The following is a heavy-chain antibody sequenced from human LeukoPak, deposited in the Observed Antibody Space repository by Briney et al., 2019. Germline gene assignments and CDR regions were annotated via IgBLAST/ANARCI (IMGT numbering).Heavy chain of an antibody. CDR1: GYTFTGYY. CDR3: ARDQLRITMSGAFDI. Sequence: GASVKVSCKASGYTFTGYYMHWVRQAPGQGLEWMGRINPNSGGTNYAQKFQGRVTMTRDTSISTAYMELSRLRSDDTAVYYCARDQLRITMSGAFDIWGQGTMVTVSS. J-gene: IGHJ3*02. CDR2: INPNSGGT. V-gene: IGHV1-2*06. D-gene: IGHD3-22*01.